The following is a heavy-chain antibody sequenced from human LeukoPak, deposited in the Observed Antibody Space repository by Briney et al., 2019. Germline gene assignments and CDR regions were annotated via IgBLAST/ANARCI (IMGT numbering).Heavy chain of an antibody. CDR1: GFTFSSYW. J-gene: IGHJ4*02. CDR3: ARIGYSSSSLDY. CDR2: TKQDGSQK. D-gene: IGHD6-13*01. V-gene: IGHV3-7*04. Sequence: GGSLRLSCAASGFTFSSYWMTWVRQAPGNGLEWVANTKQDGSQKYYVDSVKGRLTISRDNAKNSVYLQVNSLRVEDTAVYYCARIGYSSSSLDYWGQGTPVTASS.